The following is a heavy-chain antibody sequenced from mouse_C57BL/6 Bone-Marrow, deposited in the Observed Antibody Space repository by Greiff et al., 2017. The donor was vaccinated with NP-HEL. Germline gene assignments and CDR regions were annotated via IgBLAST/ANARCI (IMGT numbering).Heavy chain of an antibody. D-gene: IGHD1-1*02. CDR2: INPGSGGT. CDR1: GYAFTNYL. V-gene: IGHV1-54*01. J-gene: IGHJ4*01. Sequence: QVQLQQSGAELVRPGTSVKVSCKASGYAFTNYLIEWVKQRPGQGLEWIGVINPGSGGTNYNEKFKGKATLTADKSSSTAYMQLSSLTSEDSAVYFCARFPGNYAMDYWGQGTSVTVSS. CDR3: ARFPGNYAMDY.